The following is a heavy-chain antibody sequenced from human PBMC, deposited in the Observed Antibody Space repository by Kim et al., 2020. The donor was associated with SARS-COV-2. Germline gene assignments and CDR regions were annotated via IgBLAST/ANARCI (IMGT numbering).Heavy chain of an antibody. V-gene: IGHV5-10-1*01. J-gene: IGHJ6*02. CDR3: ASPAPYIAALDDYYGMDV. D-gene: IGHD6-6*01. Sequence: GESLKISCKGSGYSFTSYWISWVRQMPGKGLEWMGRIDPSDSYTNYSPSFQGHVTISADKSISTAYLQWSSLKASDTAMYYCASPAPYIAALDDYYGMDVWGQGTTVTVSS. CDR1: GYSFTSYW. CDR2: IDPSDSYT.